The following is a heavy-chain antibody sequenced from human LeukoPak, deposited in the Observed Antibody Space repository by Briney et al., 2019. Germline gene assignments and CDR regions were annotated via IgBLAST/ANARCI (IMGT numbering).Heavy chain of an antibody. V-gene: IGHV3-23*01. CDR2: ISDGGGSI. D-gene: IGHD3-3*01. CDR1: GFTFSGFA. Sequence: GGSLRLSCAASGFTFSGFAMSWVRQAPGTGLEWVSAISDGGGSINYADSVKGRFTISRDNSKNTLYLQMSSLRAEDTAVYFCATFGVIVRNDYFDFWGQGALVAVSS. CDR3: ATFGVIVRNDYFDF. J-gene: IGHJ4*02.